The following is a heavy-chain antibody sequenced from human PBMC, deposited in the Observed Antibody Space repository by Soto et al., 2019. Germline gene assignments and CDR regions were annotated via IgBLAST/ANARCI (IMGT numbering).Heavy chain of an antibody. Sequence: PSETLSLTCTVSGGSISSYYWSWIRQPPGKGLEWIGYIYYSGSTNYNPSLKSRVTISVDTSKNQFSLKLSSVTAADTAVYYCGRDPGYSNSWSTDYWGQGTLVTVSS. V-gene: IGHV4-59*01. D-gene: IGHD6-13*01. CDR3: GRDPGYSNSWSTDY. J-gene: IGHJ4*02. CDR2: IYYSGST. CDR1: GGSISSYY.